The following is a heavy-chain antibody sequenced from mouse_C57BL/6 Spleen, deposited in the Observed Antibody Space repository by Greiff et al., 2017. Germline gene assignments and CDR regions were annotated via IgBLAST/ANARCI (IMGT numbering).Heavy chain of an antibody. V-gene: IGHV1-53*01. CDR2: INPSNGGT. D-gene: IGHD1-1*01. CDR1: GYTFTSYW. CDR3: ARSRKSVVPFDY. Sequence: QVQLQQPGTELVKPGASVKLSCKASGYTFTSYWMHWVKQRPGQGLEWIGNINPSNGGTNYNEKFKSKATLTVDKSSSTAYMQLSSRTSEDAAVYYGARSRKSVVPFDYWGQGTTLTVSS. J-gene: IGHJ2*01.